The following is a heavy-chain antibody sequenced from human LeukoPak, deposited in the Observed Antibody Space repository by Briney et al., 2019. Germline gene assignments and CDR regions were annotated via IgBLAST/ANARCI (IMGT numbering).Heavy chain of an antibody. J-gene: IGHJ4*02. CDR1: GGSITSYY. V-gene: IGHV4-59*08. CDR2: IPYNATT. CDR3: ARRAGSGWYFDY. Sequence: SETLSLTCTASGGSITSYYWSWIRQPPGGGLEWIGYIPYNATTNSHPSLKSRVTLSVDTSKDQFSLKLNSVTAADTAVYYCARRAGSGWYFDYWGQGTLVTVSS. D-gene: IGHD6-19*01.